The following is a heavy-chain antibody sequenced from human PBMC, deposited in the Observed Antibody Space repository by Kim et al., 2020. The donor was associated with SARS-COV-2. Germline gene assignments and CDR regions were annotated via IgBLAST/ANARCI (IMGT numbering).Heavy chain of an antibody. V-gene: IGHV3-30*18. CDR3: AKDRDTVVDFDY. D-gene: IGHD2-15*01. CDR1: GFTFSSYG. Sequence: GRSLRLSCAASGFTFSSYGMHWVRQAPGKGLEWVAVISYDGSNKYYADSVKGRFTISRDNSKNTLYLQMNSLRAEDTAVYYCAKDRDTVVDFDYWGQGTLVTVSS. CDR2: ISYDGSNK. J-gene: IGHJ4*02.